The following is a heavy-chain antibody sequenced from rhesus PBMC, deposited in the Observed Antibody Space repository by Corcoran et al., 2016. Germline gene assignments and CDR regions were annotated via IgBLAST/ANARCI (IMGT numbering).Heavy chain of an antibody. CDR2: IFGSGGST. CDR1: GGSISSNY. CDR3: ARDDYGNQFDY. Sequence: QVQLQESGPGLVKPSETLSLTCAVSGGSISSNYWSWIRQAPGQGLEGIGRIFGSGGSTDYHTSLKSRVTISTDTSKNQFSLKLSSVTAADTAVYYCARDDYGNQFDYWGQGVLVTVSS. J-gene: IGHJ4*01. D-gene: IGHD4-35*01. V-gene: IGHV4-160*01.